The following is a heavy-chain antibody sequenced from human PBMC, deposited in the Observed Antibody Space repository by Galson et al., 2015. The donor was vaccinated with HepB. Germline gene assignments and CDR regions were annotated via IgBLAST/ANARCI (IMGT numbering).Heavy chain of an antibody. Sequence: SVKVSCKASGYTFTSYYMHWVRQAPGQGLEWMGIINPSGGSTSYAQKLQGRVTMTRDTSTSTVYMELSSLRSEDTAVYYCAKSGSYYNYFDYWGQGTLITVSS. CDR3: AKSGSYYNYFDY. J-gene: IGHJ4*02. CDR1: GYTFTSYY. D-gene: IGHD1-26*01. V-gene: IGHV1-46*04. CDR2: INPSGGST.